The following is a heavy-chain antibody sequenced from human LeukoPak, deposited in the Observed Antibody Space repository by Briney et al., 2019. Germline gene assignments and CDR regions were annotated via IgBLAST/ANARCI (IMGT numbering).Heavy chain of an antibody. CDR3: ARVEGGSFDFDY. CDR2: INPNSGGT. V-gene: IGHV1-2*02. J-gene: IGHJ4*02. CDR1: GYTFTSYD. Sequence: ASVKVSCKASGYTFTSYDINWVRQATGQGLEWMGWINPNSGGTNYAQKFQGRVTMTRDTSISTAYMELSRLRSDDTAVYYCARVEGGSFDFDYWGQGTLVTVSS. D-gene: IGHD1-26*01.